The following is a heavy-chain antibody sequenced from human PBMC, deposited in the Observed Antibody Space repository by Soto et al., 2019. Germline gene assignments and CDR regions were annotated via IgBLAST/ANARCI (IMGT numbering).Heavy chain of an antibody. J-gene: IGHJ4*02. V-gene: IGHV1-8*01. D-gene: IGHD5-12*01. CDR2: MNPNSGDT. CDR3: VRGLEWLRNY. Sequence: QVQLVQSGAEVKKPGASVKVSCKAPGYTFTTYDINWVRQATGQGPEWMGWMNPNSGDTGYAQKFQGRVTMTRDTSISTAYMELSTLTSEDTSVYYCVRGLEWLRNYWGQGTLVTVSS. CDR1: GYTFTTYD.